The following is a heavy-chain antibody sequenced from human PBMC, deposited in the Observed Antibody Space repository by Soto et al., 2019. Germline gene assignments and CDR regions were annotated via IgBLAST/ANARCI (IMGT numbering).Heavy chain of an antibody. J-gene: IGHJ6*03. CDR1: GYTFTSYG. Sequence: ASVKVSCKASGYTFTSYGISWVRQAPGQGLEWMGWISAYNGNTNYAQKLQGRVTMTTDTSTSTAYMELRSLRSDDTAVYYCARGGGYCSSTSCYYYYYMDVWGKGTTVTVSS. V-gene: IGHV1-18*01. CDR2: ISAYNGNT. CDR3: ARGGGYCSSTSCYYYYYMDV. D-gene: IGHD2-2*03.